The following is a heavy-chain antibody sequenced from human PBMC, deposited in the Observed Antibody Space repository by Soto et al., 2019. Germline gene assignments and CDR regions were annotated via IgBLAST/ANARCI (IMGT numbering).Heavy chain of an antibody. D-gene: IGHD3-10*01. CDR3: AGGGGSGSYSAY. CDR2: INWNGGST. J-gene: IGHJ4*02. Sequence: GGSLRLSCAAPGFTFDDYGMSWVRQAPGKGLEWVSGINWNGGSTGYADSVKGRFTISRDNAKNSLYLQMNSLRAEDTVFYYWAGGGGSGSYSAYWGQGTLVTVST. V-gene: IGHV3-20*04. CDR1: GFTFDDYG.